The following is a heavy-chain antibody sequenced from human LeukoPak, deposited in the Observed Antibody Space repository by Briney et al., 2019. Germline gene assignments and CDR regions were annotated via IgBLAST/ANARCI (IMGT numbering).Heavy chain of an antibody. Sequence: GGSLRLSCAASGFTFSSYAMHWVRQAPGKGLEWVAVISYDGSNKYYADSVKGRFTISRDNSKNTLYLQMNSLRAEDTAVYYCARESFLNGAFDIWGQGTMVTVSS. D-gene: IGHD2-8*01. J-gene: IGHJ3*02. CDR2: ISYDGSNK. CDR1: GFTFSSYA. V-gene: IGHV3-30-3*01. CDR3: ARESFLNGAFDI.